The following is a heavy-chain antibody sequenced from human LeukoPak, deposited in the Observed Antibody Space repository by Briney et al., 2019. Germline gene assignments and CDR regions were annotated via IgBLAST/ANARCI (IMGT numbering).Heavy chain of an antibody. V-gene: IGHV4-31*03. CDR2: IYYSGST. CDR3: SAKEYDSSGYPGEFDY. J-gene: IGHJ4*02. D-gene: IGHD3-22*01. Sequence: PSQTLSLTCTVSGGSISSGGYYWSWIRQHPGKGLEWIGYIYYSGSTYYNPSLKGRVTISVDTSKNQFSLKLSSVTAADTAVYYCSAKEYDSSGYPGEFDYWGQGTLVTVSS. CDR1: GGSISSGGYY.